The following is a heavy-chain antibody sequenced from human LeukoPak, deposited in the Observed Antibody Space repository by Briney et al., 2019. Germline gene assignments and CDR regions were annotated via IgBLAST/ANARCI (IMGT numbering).Heavy chain of an antibody. CDR2: MSFDGTNN. CDR3: ARDTYSSNWNPLGY. V-gene: IGHV3-30*19. CDR1: GFTFSSYG. Sequence: PGRSLRLSCAASGFTFSSYGMHWVRQAPGKGLEWVAVMSFDGTNNYYADSVKGRFTISRDNSKNTLYLQMNSLRAEDTAVYYCARDTYSSNWNPLGYWGQGTLVTVSP. J-gene: IGHJ4*02. D-gene: IGHD6-13*01.